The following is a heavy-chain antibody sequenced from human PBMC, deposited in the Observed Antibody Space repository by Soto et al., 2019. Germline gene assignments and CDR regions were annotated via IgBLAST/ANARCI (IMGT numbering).Heavy chain of an antibody. V-gene: IGHV4-38-2*01. CDR1: SDSISSGYY. CDR2: IFHSGTP. D-gene: IGHD4-4*01. J-gene: IGHJ4*02. CDR3: ARRGSRSSNALPSYDY. Sequence: SETLSLTCAVSSDSISSGYYCDWIRQPPGKGLEWIGSIFHSGTPYYNPSLKSRLTISMDTSKTQFSLKLTSVTAADTAVYYCARRGSRSSNALPSYDYWGRGILVTVSS.